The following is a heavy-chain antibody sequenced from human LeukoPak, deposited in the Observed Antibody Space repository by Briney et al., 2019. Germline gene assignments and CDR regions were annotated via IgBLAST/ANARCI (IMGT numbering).Heavy chain of an antibody. CDR1: GFTFSSYS. V-gene: IGHV3-21*01. CDR3: ARDLRTTVIKTDAFDI. J-gene: IGHJ3*02. Sequence: PGGSLRLSCAASGFTFSSYSMNWVRQAPGKGLEWVSSISSSSSYIYYADSVKGRFTISRDNAKNSLYLQMNSLRAEDTAVYYCARDLRTTVIKTDAFDIWGQGTMVTVSS. D-gene: IGHD4-23*01. CDR2: ISSSSSYI.